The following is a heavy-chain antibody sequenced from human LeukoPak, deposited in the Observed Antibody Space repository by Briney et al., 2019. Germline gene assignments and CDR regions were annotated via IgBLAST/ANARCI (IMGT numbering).Heavy chain of an antibody. Sequence: SETLSLTCTVSDYSISNGYYWGWIRQPPGKGLEWIGRVYHSGATYYSPSLKSRVTISVDTSTNQFSLKLSSVTAADTAVYYCARLILTGYFRDGDWFDPWGQGSLVTVSS. V-gene: IGHV4-38-2*02. CDR1: DYSISNGYY. D-gene: IGHD3-9*01. J-gene: IGHJ5*02. CDR2: VYHSGAT. CDR3: ARLILTGYFRDGDWFDP.